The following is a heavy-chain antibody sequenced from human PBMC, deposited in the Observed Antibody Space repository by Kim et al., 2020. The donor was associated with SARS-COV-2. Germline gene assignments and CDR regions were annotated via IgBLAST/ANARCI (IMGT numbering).Heavy chain of an antibody. CDR1: GGSISSYY. V-gene: IGHV4-59*01. J-gene: IGHJ6*01. D-gene: IGHD3-10*01. CDR2: IYYSGST. Sequence: SETLSLTCTVSGGSISSYYWSWIRQPPGKGLEWIGYIYYSGSTNYNPSLKSRVTISVDTSKNQFSLKLSSVTAADTAVYYCSRVFEESLGYYGSGSSLPRYYYGMDVWGQGTTVTVSS. CDR3: SRVFEESLGYYGSGSSLPRYYYGMDV.